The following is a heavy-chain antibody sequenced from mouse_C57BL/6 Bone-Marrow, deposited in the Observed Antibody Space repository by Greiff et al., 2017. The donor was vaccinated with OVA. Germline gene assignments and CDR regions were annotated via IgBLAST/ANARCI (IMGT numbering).Heavy chain of an antibody. Sequence: VQLQQPGAELVRPGSSVKLSCKASGYTFTSYWMHWVKQRPIQGLEWIGNIDPSHSETHYNQKFKDKATLTVDKSSSTAYMQLSSLTSEDSAVYYCARDGNYLDYWGQGTTLTVSS. J-gene: IGHJ2*01. CDR1: GYTFTSYW. V-gene: IGHV1-52*01. CDR3: ARDGNYLDY. D-gene: IGHD2-1*01. CDR2: IDPSHSET.